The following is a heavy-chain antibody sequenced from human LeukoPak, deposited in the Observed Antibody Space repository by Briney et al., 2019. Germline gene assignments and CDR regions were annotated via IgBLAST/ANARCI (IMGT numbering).Heavy chain of an antibody. CDR3: ARHGSYSSGWYPYYFDH. CDR1: GGSISSSSYY. J-gene: IGHJ4*02. Sequence: PSETLSLTCTVSGGSISSSSYYWGWIRQPPGKGLEWIGSIYYSGSTYYNPSLKSRVTISVDTSKNQFSLKLSSVTAADTAVYYCARHGSYSSGWYPYYFDHWGQGTLVTVSS. CDR2: IYYSGST. D-gene: IGHD6-19*01. V-gene: IGHV4-39*01.